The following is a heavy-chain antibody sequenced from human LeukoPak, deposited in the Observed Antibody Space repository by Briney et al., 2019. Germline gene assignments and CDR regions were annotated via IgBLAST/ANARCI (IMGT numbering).Heavy chain of an antibody. CDR1: GYSFTSYW. CDR3: ARLGLTTVTTDLFDY. CDR2: IYPGDSDT. J-gene: IGHJ4*02. D-gene: IGHD4-17*01. V-gene: IGHV5-51*01. Sequence: GESLKISCKGSGYSFTSYWIGWVRQMPGKGLEWMGIIYPGDSDTRYSPSFQGQVTISADKSISTAYLQWSSLKASDTAMYYCARLGLTTVTTDLFDYWGQGTLVTVSS.